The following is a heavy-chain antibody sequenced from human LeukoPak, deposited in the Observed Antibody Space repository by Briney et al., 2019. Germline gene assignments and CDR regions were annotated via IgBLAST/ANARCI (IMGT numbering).Heavy chain of an antibody. CDR3: ARDVPGSSKDAFDI. Sequence: GGSLRLSCAASGFTFSSYSMNWVRQAPGKGLEWVSSISSSSSYIYYADSVKGRFTISRDNAKNSLYLQMNSLRAEDTAVHYCARDVPGSSKDAFDIWGQGTMVTVSS. CDR2: ISSSSSYI. D-gene: IGHD6-13*01. J-gene: IGHJ3*02. CDR1: GFTFSSYS. V-gene: IGHV3-21*01.